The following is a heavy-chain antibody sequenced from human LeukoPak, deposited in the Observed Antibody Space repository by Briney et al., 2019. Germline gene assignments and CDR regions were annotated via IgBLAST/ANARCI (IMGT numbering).Heavy chain of an antibody. D-gene: IGHD3-22*01. CDR2: IKSETDGGTT. J-gene: IGHJ4*02. CDR3: TTGPDSSGYHY. CDR1: GFTFSNAW. V-gene: IGHV3-15*01. Sequence: GGSLRLSCAASGFTFSNAWMSWVRQAPGKGLEWVGRIKSETDGGTTDYAAPVKGRFTISRDDSKNTLYLQMNSLKTEDTAVYYCTTGPDSSGYHYWGQGTLVTVSS.